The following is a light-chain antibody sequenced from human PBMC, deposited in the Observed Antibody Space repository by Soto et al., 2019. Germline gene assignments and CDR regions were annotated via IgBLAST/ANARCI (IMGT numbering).Light chain of an antibody. J-gene: IGKJ2*01. Sequence: EIVLMQSPGTLSLSPGERATLSCRASQSVTNNYLAWYQQKPGQAPRLLIYAASSMATGVPDRFSGSGSGTDFTLTITRLEPEDFAVYYCQQYGISPLMYTFGQGTKLGVK. CDR1: QSVTNNY. CDR2: AAS. CDR3: QQYGISPLMYT. V-gene: IGKV3-20*01.